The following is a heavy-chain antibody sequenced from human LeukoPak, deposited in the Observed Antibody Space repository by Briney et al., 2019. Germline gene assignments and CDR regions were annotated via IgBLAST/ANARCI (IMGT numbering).Heavy chain of an antibody. J-gene: IGHJ4*02. CDR3: AGDRGYLQFDY. V-gene: IGHV3-7*03. CDR2: IKEDGSQK. CDR1: GFTFSSRW. D-gene: IGHD3-10*01. Sequence: GGSQRLSCSASGFTFSSRWMSWVRQAPGKGLEWVANIKEDGSQKYYADSVKGRFTISRDNAKNSLYLQLNSLRAEDTAMYYCAGDRGYLQFDYWGQGTLVTVSS.